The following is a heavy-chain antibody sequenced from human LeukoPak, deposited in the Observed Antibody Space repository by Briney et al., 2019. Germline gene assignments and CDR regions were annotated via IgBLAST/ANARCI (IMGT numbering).Heavy chain of an antibody. V-gene: IGHV3-30*04. Sequence: GGSLRLSCAASGFTFSSYAMHWVRQAPGKGLEWVAVISYDGSNKYYADSVKGRFTISRDNSKNTLYLQMNSLRAEDTAVYYCAKSEFDYWGQGTLVTVSS. CDR2: ISYDGSNK. CDR1: GFTFSSYA. J-gene: IGHJ4*02. CDR3: AKSEFDY.